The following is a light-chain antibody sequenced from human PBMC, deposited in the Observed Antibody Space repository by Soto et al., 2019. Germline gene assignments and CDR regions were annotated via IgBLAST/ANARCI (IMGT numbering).Light chain of an antibody. CDR2: ATS. J-gene: IGKJ1*01. Sequence: EIMMTQSPATLSVSPGERATLSCRASQSVSSYLAWYQQKPGQAPRLLIYATSTRATGIPARFSGSGSGTEFTLTISSLQSEDFAVDFCQQYNKWPRWTFGQGTKVEIK. CDR1: QSVSSY. CDR3: QQYNKWPRWT. V-gene: IGKV3-15*01.